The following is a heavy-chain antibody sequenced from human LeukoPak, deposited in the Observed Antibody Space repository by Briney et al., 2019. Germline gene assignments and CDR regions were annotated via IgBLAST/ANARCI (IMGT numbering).Heavy chain of an antibody. CDR1: GGSISSNYW. J-gene: IGHJ4*02. CDR2: IYHSGST. V-gene: IGHV4-4*02. CDR3: ARSGEFHAMSMFDS. Sequence: PSGTPSLTCTISGGSISSNYWWTWVRQPPGKGLEWIGDIYHSGSTNYNPSLKSRVVLSVDKSKNQFSLKVNSVTAADTAVYYCARSGEFHAMSMFDSWGQGTLVTVSS. D-gene: IGHD2/OR15-2a*01.